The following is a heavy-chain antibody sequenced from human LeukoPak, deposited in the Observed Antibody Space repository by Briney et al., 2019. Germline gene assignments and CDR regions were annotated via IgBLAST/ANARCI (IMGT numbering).Heavy chain of an antibody. Sequence: GASLKISCKGSGYSFASYWIGWVRQMPGKGLEWMGIIYPGDSDTRYSPSFQGQVTISADKSINTAYLHWSSLKASDTAMYYCARRYSGYEYFEYWGQGTLVTVSS. D-gene: IGHD5-12*01. CDR2: IYPGDSDT. CDR1: GYSFASYW. V-gene: IGHV5-51*01. J-gene: IGHJ4*02. CDR3: ARRYSGYEYFEY.